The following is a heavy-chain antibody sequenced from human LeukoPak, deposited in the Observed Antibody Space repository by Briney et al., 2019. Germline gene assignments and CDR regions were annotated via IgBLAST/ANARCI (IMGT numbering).Heavy chain of an antibody. CDR1: GGSFSGYY. CDR2: INHSGST. J-gene: IGHJ5*02. D-gene: IGHD3-10*01. Sequence: PSETLSLTCAVYGGSFSGYYWSWIRQPPGKGLEWIGEINHSGSTNYNPSLKSRVTISVDTSKNQFSLKLSSVTAADTAVYYCARARANYYGSGSYRWFDPWGQGTLVTVSS. V-gene: IGHV4-34*01. CDR3: ARARANYYGSGSYRWFDP.